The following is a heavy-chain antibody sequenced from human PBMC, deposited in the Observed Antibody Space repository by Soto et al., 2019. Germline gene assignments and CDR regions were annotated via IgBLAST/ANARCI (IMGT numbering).Heavy chain of an antibody. J-gene: IGHJ5*02. D-gene: IGHD3-10*01. CDR2: VYYNENT. CDR1: GSSISSFTYY. Sequence: SETLSLTCSVSGSSISSFTYYWGWIRQPPGKGLEWIGTVYYNENTYYNPSLKSRVTITVDTAKNQFSLNLRSVTAADTAMYFCARRERYYGSPGWFDPWGPGTLVTVSS. CDR3: ARRERYYGSPGWFDP. V-gene: IGHV4-39*01.